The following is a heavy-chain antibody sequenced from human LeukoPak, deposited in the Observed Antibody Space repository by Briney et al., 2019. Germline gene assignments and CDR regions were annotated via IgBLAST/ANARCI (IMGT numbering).Heavy chain of an antibody. CDR1: GYTFTSYY. CDR2: INPSGGST. Sequence: AASVTVSCTASGYTFTSYYMHWVRQAPGQGHEWMGIINPSGGSTSYAQKFQGRVTMTRDTSTSTVYMELSSLRSEDTAVYYCAVDRSSAKLFDYWGQGTLVTVSS. CDR3: AVDRSSAKLFDY. J-gene: IGHJ4*02. V-gene: IGHV1-46*01. D-gene: IGHD6-13*01.